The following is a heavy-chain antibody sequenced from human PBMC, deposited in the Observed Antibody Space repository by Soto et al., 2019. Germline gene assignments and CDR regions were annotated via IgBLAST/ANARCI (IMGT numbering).Heavy chain of an antibody. Sequence: SETLSLTCTVSGGSISSGGCYWSWIRQHPGKGLEWIGYIYYSGSTYYNPSLKSRVTISVDTSKNQFSLKLSSVTAADTAVYYCARVYYDFWSGYFAWFDPWGQGTLVTGSS. J-gene: IGHJ5*02. D-gene: IGHD3-3*01. CDR2: IYYSGST. CDR1: GGSISSGGCY. CDR3: ARVYYDFWSGYFAWFDP. V-gene: IGHV4-31*03.